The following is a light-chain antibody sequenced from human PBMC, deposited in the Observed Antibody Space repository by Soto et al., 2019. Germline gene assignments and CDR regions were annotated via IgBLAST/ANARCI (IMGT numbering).Light chain of an antibody. V-gene: IGLV2-11*01. CDR1: SSDVGGYNY. Sequence: QSALTQPRSVSWSPGQSVTISCTGTSSDVGGYNYVSWYQQHPGKAPKLMIYDVSKRPSGVPDRFSGSKSGNTASLTISGLQAEDEADYYCCSYAGSYPVFGGGAQLTVL. J-gene: IGLJ2*01. CDR2: DVS. CDR3: CSYAGSYPV.